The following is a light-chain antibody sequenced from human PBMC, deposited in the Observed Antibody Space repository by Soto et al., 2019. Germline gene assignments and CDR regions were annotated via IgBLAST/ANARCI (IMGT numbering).Light chain of an antibody. J-gene: IGLJ3*02. Sequence: QSALTQPPSASGSPGQSVTISCTGTSSDVGGYNYVSWYQQHPGKAPKLMIYEVSKRPSGVPDRFAGYKSGNTASLTVSGRQDEDEADYYCSSDAGSNNGVFGGGTKLTVL. CDR3: SSDAGSNNGV. CDR1: SSDVGGYNY. V-gene: IGLV2-8*01. CDR2: EVS.